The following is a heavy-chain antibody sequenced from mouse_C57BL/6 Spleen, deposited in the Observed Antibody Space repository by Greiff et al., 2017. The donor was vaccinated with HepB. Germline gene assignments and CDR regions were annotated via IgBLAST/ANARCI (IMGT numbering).Heavy chain of an antibody. CDR2: IDPENGDT. CDR3: TTGYDYDGDYYAMDY. CDR1: GFNIKDDY. V-gene: IGHV14-4*01. D-gene: IGHD2-4*01. Sequence: EVQLQQSGAELVRPGASVKLSCTASGFNIKDDYMHWVKQRPEQGLEWIGWIDPENGDTEYASKFQGKATITADTSSNTAYLQLSSLTSEDTAVYYCTTGYDYDGDYYAMDYWGQGTSVTVSS. J-gene: IGHJ4*01.